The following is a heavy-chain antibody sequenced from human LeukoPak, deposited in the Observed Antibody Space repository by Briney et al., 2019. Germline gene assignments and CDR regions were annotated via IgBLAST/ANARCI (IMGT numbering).Heavy chain of an antibody. J-gene: IGHJ6*02. CDR2: INHSGST. CDR3: ARGDVVRGVFYYYYGMDV. Sequence: PSETLSLTCAVYGGSFSGYYWSWIRQPPGKGLEWIGEINHSGSTNYNPSLKSRVTISVDTSKNQFSLKLSSVTAADTAVYYCARGDVVRGVFYYYYGMDVWGQGTTVTVSS. V-gene: IGHV4-34*01. D-gene: IGHD3-10*01. CDR1: GGSFSGYY.